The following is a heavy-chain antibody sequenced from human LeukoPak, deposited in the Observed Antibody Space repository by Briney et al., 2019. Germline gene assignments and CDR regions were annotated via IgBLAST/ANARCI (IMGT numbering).Heavy chain of an antibody. CDR1: GFTFSTFW. V-gene: IGHV3-74*01. Sequence: GGSLRLSCAASGFTFSTFWMHWVRHTPGKGLVWVSRIKGDGSSTSYADSVKGRFTISRDNAKNTLYLQMNSLRAEDTAVYYCARDGYSFGHDFDYWGQGTLVTVSS. J-gene: IGHJ4*02. CDR3: ARDGYSFGHDFDY. CDR2: IKGDGSST. D-gene: IGHD5-18*01.